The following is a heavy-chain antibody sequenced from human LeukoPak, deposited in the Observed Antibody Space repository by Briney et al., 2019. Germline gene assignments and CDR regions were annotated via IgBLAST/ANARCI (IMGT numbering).Heavy chain of an antibody. D-gene: IGHD6-13*01. CDR3: AVRSPSYNSNWYLFGS. V-gene: IGHV3-30*02. CDR1: GFTFSSYG. Sequence: GGSLRLSCAASGFTFSSYGMHWVRQAPGKGLEWVAFMSSDVNNKYYADSVKGRFTISRDNSKNTLYLQMNSLRAEDTAVYYCAVRSPSYNSNWYLFGSWGQGTLVSVSS. CDR2: MSSDVNNK. J-gene: IGHJ1*01.